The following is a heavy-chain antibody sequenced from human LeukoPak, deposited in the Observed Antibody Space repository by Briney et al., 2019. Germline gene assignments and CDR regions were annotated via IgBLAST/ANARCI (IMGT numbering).Heavy chain of an antibody. CDR2: ISDSGGTT. D-gene: IGHD3-10*01. CDR3: AKDRLPMIRGVDY. J-gene: IGHJ4*02. CDR1: GFTFSSYS. V-gene: IGHV3-23*01. Sequence: GGSLRLSCAASGFTFSSYSMSWVRQAPGKGLEWVSAISDSGGTTYYADSVKGRFTIPRDNSKNTLYLQINSLRVEDTAVYYCAKDRLPMIRGVDYWGQGTLVTVSS.